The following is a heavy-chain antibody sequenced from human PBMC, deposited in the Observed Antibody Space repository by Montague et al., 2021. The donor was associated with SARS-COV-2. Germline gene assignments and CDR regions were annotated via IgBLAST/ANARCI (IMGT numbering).Heavy chain of an antibody. CDR1: GGSISSPDYY. D-gene: IGHD2-2*01. Sequence: SETLSLTCTVSGGSISSPDYYWGWIRQSPGQGLEWIGSISYAGRTYYNLTLRSRVSFSMDTSKNHFSLSLNSVTAADTAAYSCAGQLPSYCSTNKCYPYYFDVWGQGALVTISS. CDR2: ISYAGRT. V-gene: IGHV4-39*01. CDR3: AGQLPSYCSTNKCYPYYFDV. J-gene: IGHJ4*02.